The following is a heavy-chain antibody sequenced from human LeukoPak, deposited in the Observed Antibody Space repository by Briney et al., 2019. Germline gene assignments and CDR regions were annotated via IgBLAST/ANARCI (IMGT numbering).Heavy chain of an antibody. Sequence: GGSLRLSCAASGFTFSSYWISWVRQAPGKGLEWVANIKQDGSETYYADSVKGRFTISRDNAKNSLYLQMNSLRAEDTALYYCVRNTYLGRYFDYWGQGTLVTVSS. CDR2: IKQDGSET. D-gene: IGHD7-27*01. V-gene: IGHV3-7*01. J-gene: IGHJ4*02. CDR1: GFTFSSYW. CDR3: VRNTYLGRYFDY.